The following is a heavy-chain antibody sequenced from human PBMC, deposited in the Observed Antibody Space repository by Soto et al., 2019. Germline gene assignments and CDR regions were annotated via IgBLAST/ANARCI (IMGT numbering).Heavy chain of an antibody. J-gene: IGHJ5*02. CDR1: GGSISSYY. V-gene: IGHV4-59*01. CDR3: AHGQYYYGSGTNWFDP. CDR2: IYYSGST. Sequence: SETLSVTWTVSGGSISSYYWSWIRQPPGKGLEWIGYIYYSGSTNCNPSLKSRVTISVDTSKNQVVLTMTNMDPVDTATYYCAHGQYYYGSGTNWFDPWGQGTLVTVSS. D-gene: IGHD3-10*01.